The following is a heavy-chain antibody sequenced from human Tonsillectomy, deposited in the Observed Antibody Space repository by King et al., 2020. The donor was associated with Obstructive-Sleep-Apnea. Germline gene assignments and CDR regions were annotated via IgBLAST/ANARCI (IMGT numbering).Heavy chain of an antibody. J-gene: IGHJ6*02. CDR2: IYHSGST. CDR3: ARDYLPAAAVYYYYGMDV. CDR1: GYSISSDYY. V-gene: IGHV4-38-2*02. D-gene: IGHD6-13*01. Sequence: VQLQESGPGLVKPSETLSLTCTVSGYSISSDYYWGWIRQPPGKGLECIGGIYHSGSTYYNPSLKRRVTISVNTSKNQFSLKLSPVTAADTAVYYCARDYLPAAAVYYYYGMDVWGQGTTVTVSS.